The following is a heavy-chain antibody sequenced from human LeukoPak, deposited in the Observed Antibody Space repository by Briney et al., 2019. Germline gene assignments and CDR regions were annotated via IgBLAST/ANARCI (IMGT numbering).Heavy chain of an antibody. CDR1: GFTFSSYS. Sequence: PGGSLRLSCAASGFTFSSYSMNWVRQAPGKGLEWVSSISSSSSYIYYADSVKGRFTISRDNAKNSLYLQMNSLRAKDTAVYYCAGSYDILTNFDYWGQGTLVTVSS. D-gene: IGHD3-9*01. CDR2: ISSSSSYI. CDR3: AGSYDILTNFDY. V-gene: IGHV3-21*01. J-gene: IGHJ4*02.